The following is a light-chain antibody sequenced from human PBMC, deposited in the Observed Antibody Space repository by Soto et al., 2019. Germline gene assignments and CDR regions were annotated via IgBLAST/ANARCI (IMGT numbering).Light chain of an antibody. V-gene: IGKV1-33*01. Sequence: DIPMTQSPSSLSASVGDRVTITCQASQDISNYLNWYQQKPGKAPKLLIYDASNFETGVPSRFSGSGSGTDFTFTISSLQPEDIATYYCQQYDNLPPRLTFGGGTKVEIK. CDR2: DAS. J-gene: IGKJ4*01. CDR1: QDISNY. CDR3: QQYDNLPPRLT.